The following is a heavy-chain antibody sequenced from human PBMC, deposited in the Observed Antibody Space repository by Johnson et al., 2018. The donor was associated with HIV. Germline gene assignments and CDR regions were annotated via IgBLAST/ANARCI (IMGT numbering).Heavy chain of an antibody. J-gene: IGHJ3*02. CDR3: ARVRAGAFDI. CDR1: GFTVSSNY. Sequence: VQLVESGGGLIQPGGSLRLSCAASGFTVSSNYMSWVRQAPGKGLEWVSVIYSGGSTYYADSVKGRFIISRDKSNNMLFLQMNSLLRTEDTAMYYCARVRAGAFDIWGQGTMVTVSS. V-gene: IGHV3-53*01. CDR2: IYSGGST. D-gene: IGHD3-10*01.